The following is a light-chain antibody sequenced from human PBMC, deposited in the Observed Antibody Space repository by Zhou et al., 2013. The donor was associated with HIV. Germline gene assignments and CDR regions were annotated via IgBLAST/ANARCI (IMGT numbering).Light chain of an antibody. Sequence: IRMTQSPSSFSASTGDRVTVSCRASQDISTYVAWYQQKLGKTPRLLIYAASTLQSGVPSRFSGTGSGTDFTLTINSLQPDDFASYYCHQYSRYSTFGPGTKVDL. CDR2: AAS. CDR3: HQYSRYST. J-gene: IGKJ3*01. V-gene: IGKV1-8*01. CDR1: QDISTY.